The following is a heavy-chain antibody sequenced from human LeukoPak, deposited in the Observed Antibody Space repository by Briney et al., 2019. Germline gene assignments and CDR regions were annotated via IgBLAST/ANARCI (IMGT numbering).Heavy chain of an antibody. J-gene: IGHJ4*02. CDR1: GYNFTSYW. D-gene: IGHD2-21*02. CDR3: ARLEYCGGDCLIDY. Sequence: GESLKISCKGSGYNFTSYWIGWVRQMPGKGLEWMGIIYPGDSDTRYSPSFQGQVTISADKSISTAYPQWSSLKASDAAMYYCARLEYCGGDCLIDYWGQGTLVTVSS. CDR2: IYPGDSDT. V-gene: IGHV5-51*01.